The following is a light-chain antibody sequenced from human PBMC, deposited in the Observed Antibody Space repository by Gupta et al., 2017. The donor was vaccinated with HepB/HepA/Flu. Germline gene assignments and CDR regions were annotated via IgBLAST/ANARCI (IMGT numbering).Light chain of an antibody. V-gene: IGLV2-23*02. CDR3: CSYAGSTWV. Sequence: QSALTQPASVSGSPGQSITISCTGTSSDVGSYNLVSWYQQHPGKAPKLIIYEVTKRPSGGSNRFSGSKSGNTASLTISGLQAEDEADYFCCSYAGSTWVFGGGTKLTVL. J-gene: IGLJ3*02. CDR2: EVT. CDR1: SSDVGSYNL.